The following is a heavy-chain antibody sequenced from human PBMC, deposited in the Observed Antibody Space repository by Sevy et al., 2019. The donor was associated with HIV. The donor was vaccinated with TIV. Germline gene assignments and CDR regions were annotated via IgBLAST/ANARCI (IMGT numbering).Heavy chain of an antibody. V-gene: IGHV4-61*08. CDR3: ARDRIAAAEGHFDY. J-gene: IGHJ4*02. CDR1: GGSVSSGDYY. CDR2: VSYIGST. D-gene: IGHD6-13*01. Sequence: SETLSLTCAVSGGSVSSGDYYWSWIRQPPGKGLEWIGYVSYIGSTNYSPSLKSRLTISVDTSRNQFSLKLNSVTAADTAVYYCARDRIAAAEGHFDYWGQGILVTVSS.